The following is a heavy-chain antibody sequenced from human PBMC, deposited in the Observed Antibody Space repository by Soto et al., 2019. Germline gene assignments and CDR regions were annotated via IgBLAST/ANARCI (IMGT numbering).Heavy chain of an antibody. D-gene: IGHD5-12*01. Sequence: QLQLQESGPGLVKPSETLSLPCTVSGGSISSSSYYWGWIRQPPGKGLEWIGSIYYSGSTYYNPSLKSRVTISVDTSKNQFSLKLSSVTAADTAVYYCAGRVVVATIKDYWGQGTLVTVSS. J-gene: IGHJ4*02. CDR3: AGRVVVATIKDY. V-gene: IGHV4-39*01. CDR1: GGSISSSSYY. CDR2: IYYSGST.